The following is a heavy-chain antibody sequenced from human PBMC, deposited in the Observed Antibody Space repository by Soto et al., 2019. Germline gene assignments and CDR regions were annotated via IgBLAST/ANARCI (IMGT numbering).Heavy chain of an antibody. CDR1: GDPLSLRGYY. CDR3: ARAGSSTANWIDP. CDR2: IYHTGKT. Sequence: SETLSLTCIVSGDPLSLRGYYWTWIRQHPGKGLEWMGYIYHTGKTYYNPSLESRLSMSVDMSKNQFSLKLTSVTAADTAVYYCARAGSSTANWIDPWGQGTLVT. V-gene: IGHV4-31*03. J-gene: IGHJ5*02. D-gene: IGHD2-2*01.